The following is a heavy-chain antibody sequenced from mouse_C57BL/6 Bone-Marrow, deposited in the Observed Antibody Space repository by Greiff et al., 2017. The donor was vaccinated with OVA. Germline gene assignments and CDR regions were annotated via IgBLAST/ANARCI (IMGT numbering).Heavy chain of an antibody. D-gene: IGHD1-2*01. Sequence: QVQLQQPGAELVRPGSSVKLSCKASGYTFTSYWMHWVKQRPIQGLEWIGNIDPSDSETHYNQKFKDKATLTVDKSSSTAYMQLSSLTSEDSAVYYCARGIITTGDYDAMDDWGKGTSVTVSS. V-gene: IGHV1-52*01. CDR3: ARGIITTGDYDAMDD. CDR2: IDPSDSET. CDR1: GYTFTSYW. J-gene: IGHJ4*01.